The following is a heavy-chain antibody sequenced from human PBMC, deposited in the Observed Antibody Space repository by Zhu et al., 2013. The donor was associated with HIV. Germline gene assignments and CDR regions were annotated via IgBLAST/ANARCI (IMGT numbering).Heavy chain of an antibody. CDR2: ISAYNGNT. CDR3: ARCTIRANAAMVNSFDY. D-gene: IGHD5-18*01. Sequence: QVQLVQSGAEVKKPGASVKVSCKASGYTFTSYGISWVRQAPGQGLEWMGWISAYNGNTNYAQKLQGRVTMTTDTSTSTAYMELRSLRSDDTAVYYCARCTIRANAAMVNSFDYWGQGTLVTVSS. J-gene: IGHJ4*02. V-gene: IGHV1-18*01. CDR1: GYTFTSYG.